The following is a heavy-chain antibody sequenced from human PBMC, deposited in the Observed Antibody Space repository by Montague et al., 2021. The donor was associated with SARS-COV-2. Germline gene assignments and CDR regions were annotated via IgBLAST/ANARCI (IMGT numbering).Heavy chain of an antibody. V-gene: IGHV4-39*01. D-gene: IGHD3-3*01. CDR3: ARSPRHYDFWSGYLPGHFDY. Sequence: SETLSLTCTVSGGSISSSSYYWGWIRQPPGKGPEWIGSIYYSGSTYYNPSLKSRVTISVDTSKNQFSLKLSSVTAADTAVYYCARSPRHYDFWSGYLPGHFDYWGQGTLVTVSS. J-gene: IGHJ4*02. CDR1: GGSISSSSYY. CDR2: IYYSGST.